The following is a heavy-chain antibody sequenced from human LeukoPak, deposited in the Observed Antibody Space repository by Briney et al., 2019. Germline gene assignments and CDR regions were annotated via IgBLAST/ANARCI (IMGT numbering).Heavy chain of an antibody. D-gene: IGHD1-26*01. V-gene: IGHV5-51*01. J-gene: IGHJ3*01. CDR3: GMSGDRVPLQDDVFDV. CDR1: GDSSTSYC. CDR2: IYPGDSGP. Sequence: AESLLISCYASGDSSTSYCIGWVRQTPGKRVEGMGIIYPGDSGPTYSPSLQGQVTISVDKSINTAYLQWSSLQASDTAMYYCGMSGDRVPLQDDVFDVWGQGTMVTVST.